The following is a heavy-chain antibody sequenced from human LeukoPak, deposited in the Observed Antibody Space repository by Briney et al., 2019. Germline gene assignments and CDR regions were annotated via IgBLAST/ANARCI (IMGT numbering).Heavy chain of an antibody. V-gene: IGHV1-18*01. CDR1: GYTFTSYG. J-gene: IGHJ4*02. CDR2: ITAYNDNT. Sequence: ASVKVSCKASGYTFTSYGISWVRQAPGQGLEWMEWITAYNDNTNYAQKLQGRVTMTTDTSTSTAYMELRSLRSDDTAVYYCARALLWFGEPSHIDYWGQGTLVTASS. CDR3: ARALLWFGEPSHIDY. D-gene: IGHD3-10*01.